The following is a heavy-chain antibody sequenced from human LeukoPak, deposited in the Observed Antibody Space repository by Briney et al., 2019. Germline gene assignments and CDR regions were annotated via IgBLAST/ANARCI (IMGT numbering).Heavy chain of an antibody. CDR2: IYYSGST. CDR3: ARHIISRGYSYGAIDY. D-gene: IGHD5-18*01. V-gene: IGHV4-34*01. CDR1: GGSFSGYY. Sequence: SETLSLTCAVYGGSFSGYYWSWIRQPPGKGPEWIGSIYYSGSTYYNPSLKSRVTISVDTSKDQFSLKLSSVTAANTAVYYCARHIISRGYSYGAIDYWGQGTLVTVSS. J-gene: IGHJ4*02.